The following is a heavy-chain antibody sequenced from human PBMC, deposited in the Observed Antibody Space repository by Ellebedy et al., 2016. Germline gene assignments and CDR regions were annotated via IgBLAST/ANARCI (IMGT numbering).Heavy chain of an antibody. CDR2: ISSSSSYI. V-gene: IGHV3-21*01. CDR3: ARGLLAVSGQFEY. J-gene: IGHJ4*02. CDR1: GFTFSSYS. Sequence: GESLKISXAASGFTFSSYSMNWVRQAPGKGLEWVSSISSSSSYIYYADSVKGRFTISRDNAKNSLYLQMNSLRAEDTAVYYCARGLLAVSGQFEYWGQGTLVTVSS. D-gene: IGHD6-19*01.